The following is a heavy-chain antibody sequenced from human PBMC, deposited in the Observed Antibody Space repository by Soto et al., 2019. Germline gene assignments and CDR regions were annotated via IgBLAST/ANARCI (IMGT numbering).Heavy chain of an antibody. D-gene: IGHD2-15*01. CDR1: GYSFTTYW. J-gene: IGHJ4*02. Sequence: PGESLKISCKGSGYSFTTYWISWVRQMPGKGLEWMGRIDPSDAYTNYSPSFQGHVTISADKSISTAYLQWSSLKASDTAMYYCARHRSSPTEPLAYWGQGMLVTVSS. V-gene: IGHV5-10-1*01. CDR2: IDPSDAYT. CDR3: ARHRSSPTEPLAY.